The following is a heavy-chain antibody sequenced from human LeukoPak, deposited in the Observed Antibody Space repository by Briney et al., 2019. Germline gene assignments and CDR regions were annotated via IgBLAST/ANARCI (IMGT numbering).Heavy chain of an antibody. J-gene: IGHJ4*02. D-gene: IGHD2-2*01. CDR1: GFTFSSYA. V-gene: IGHV3-64*01. Sequence: PGGSLRLSCAASGFTFSSYAMHWVRQAPGKGLEYVSAFSSNGGSTYYANSVKGRFTISRDNSKNTLYLQMGSLRAEDMAVYYCARGRYCSSTSCYGYYFDYWGQGTLVTVSS. CDR2: FSSNGGST. CDR3: ARGRYCSSTSCYGYYFDY.